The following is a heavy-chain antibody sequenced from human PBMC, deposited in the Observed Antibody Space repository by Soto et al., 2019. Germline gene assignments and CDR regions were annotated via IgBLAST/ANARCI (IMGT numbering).Heavy chain of an antibody. CDR2: ISYDGSNK. J-gene: IGHJ6*02. D-gene: IGHD3-16*02. Sequence: GGSLRLSCAASGSTFSSYGMHWVRQAPGKGLEWVAVISYDGSNKYYADSVKGRFTISRDNSKNTLYLQMNSLRAEDTAVYYCAKELGDYDYVWGSYRYCMDVWGQGTTVTVSS. CDR1: GSTFSSYG. V-gene: IGHV3-30*18. CDR3: AKELGDYDYVWGSYRYCMDV.